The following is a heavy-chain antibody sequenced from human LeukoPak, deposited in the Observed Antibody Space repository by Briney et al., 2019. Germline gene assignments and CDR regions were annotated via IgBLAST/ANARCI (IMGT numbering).Heavy chain of an antibody. J-gene: IGHJ4*02. D-gene: IGHD5-18*01. CDR1: GFTFSSYS. CDR2: ISSSSSYI. CDR3: VKVDT. Sequence: GGSLRLSCAASGFTFSSYSMNWVRQAPGKGLEWVSSISSSSSYIYYAESVKGRFTISRDNSKNTLYLQMDSLSAEDTAVYYCVKVDTWGQGILVTVSS. V-gene: IGHV3-21*01.